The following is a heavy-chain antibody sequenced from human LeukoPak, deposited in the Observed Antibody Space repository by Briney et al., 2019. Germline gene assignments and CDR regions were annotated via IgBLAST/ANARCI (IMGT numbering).Heavy chain of an antibody. CDR1: GFTFSNAW. CDR2: IKSNIDGGTT. V-gene: IGHV3-15*01. D-gene: IGHD3-10*01. J-gene: IGHJ6*04. Sequence: XCAASGFTFSNAWMSWVRQAPGKGLEWVGRIKSNIDGGTTDYAAPVKGRFTISRDDSKNTLYLQMNSLKTEDTAVYYCSSYKGDVWGKGTTVTVSS. CDR3: SSYKGDV.